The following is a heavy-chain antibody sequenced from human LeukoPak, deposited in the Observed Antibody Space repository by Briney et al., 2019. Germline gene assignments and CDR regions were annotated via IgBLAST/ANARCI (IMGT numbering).Heavy chain of an antibody. Sequence: PGGSLRLSCVASGFTFSTYEMDGVRQAPGKGLEWVSHSNRRGSTTYYADSVKGRFTISRDNAKNSLYLQMNSLRAEDTAVYYCAREGHTTGWPPFDFWGQGTLVTVSS. J-gene: IGHJ4*02. CDR3: AREGHTTGWPPFDF. CDR1: GFTFSTYE. D-gene: IGHD6-19*01. CDR2: SNRRGSTT. V-gene: IGHV3-48*03.